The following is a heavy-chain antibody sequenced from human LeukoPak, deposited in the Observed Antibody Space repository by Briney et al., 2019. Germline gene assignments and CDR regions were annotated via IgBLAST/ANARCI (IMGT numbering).Heavy chain of an antibody. D-gene: IGHD3-10*01. V-gene: IGHV1-2*02. Sequence: ASVKVSCKASGYTFTGYYMRWVRQAPGQGLEWMGWINPNSGGTNYAQKFQGRVTMTRDTSISTAYMELSRLRSDDTAVYYCARGRITMVRGVNYWGQGTLVTVSS. J-gene: IGHJ4*02. CDR2: INPNSGGT. CDR3: ARGRITMVRGVNY. CDR1: GYTFTGYY.